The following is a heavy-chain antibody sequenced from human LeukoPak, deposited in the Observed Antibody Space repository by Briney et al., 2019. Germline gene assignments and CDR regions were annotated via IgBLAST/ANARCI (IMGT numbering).Heavy chain of an antibody. CDR2: ITTSGTSNYH. J-gene: IGHJ4*02. V-gene: IGHV4-4*07. CDR3: ARVQEGYYCDSTGYPVYFVS. Sequence: SETLSLTCSVASASISNYYWGWIRQPAGKGLEWIGRITTSGTSNYHNYNPSLKIPVTMSLTTSKNQVSLKLSSVTAADTAVYYCARVQEGYYCDSTGYPVYFVSWGRETLVIVSS. D-gene: IGHD3-22*01. CDR1: SASISNYY.